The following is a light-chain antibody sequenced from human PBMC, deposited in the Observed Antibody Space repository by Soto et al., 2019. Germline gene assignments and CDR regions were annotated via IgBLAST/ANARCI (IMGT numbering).Light chain of an antibody. J-gene: IGLJ1*01. CDR2: SVS. V-gene: IGLV2-11*01. Sequence: QSALAQPRSVSGSPGQSVTISCTGTSSDVGGQNYVSWYQQYPGKAPKLLLSSVSKRPSGVPDRFSGSKSGNTASLTISGLQAEDEADYYCCSYAGSYTYVFGTGTKVTVL. CDR3: CSYAGSYTYV. CDR1: SSDVGGQNY.